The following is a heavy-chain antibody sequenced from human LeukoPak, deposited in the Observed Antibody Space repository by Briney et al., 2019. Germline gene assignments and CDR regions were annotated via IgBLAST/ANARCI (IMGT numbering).Heavy chain of an antibody. CDR1: GFTFSTLA. V-gene: IGHV3-23*01. CDR2: ISSRGDDT. Sequence: GGSLRLSCTASGFTFSTLAMSWVRQAPGKGLEWVSSISSRGDDTSYADSVKGRFTISRDNSKNTLYLQLNSLRVDDAAIYYCANHRRSTLVTAYFDSWGQGTLVTVSS. D-gene: IGHD2-21*02. CDR3: ANHRRSTLVTAYFDS. J-gene: IGHJ4*02.